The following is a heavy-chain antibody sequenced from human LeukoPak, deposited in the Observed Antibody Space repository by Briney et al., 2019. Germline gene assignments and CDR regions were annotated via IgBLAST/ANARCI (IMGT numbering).Heavy chain of an antibody. CDR1: GFTFSSYG. CDR3: AKFWHYYDSSATDY. Sequence: GGSLRLSCAASGFTFSSYGMHWVRQAPGKGLEWVAFIRYDGSNKYYADSVKGRFTISRDNSKNTLYLQMNSLRAEDTAVYYCAKFWHYYDSSATDYWGQGTLVTVSS. D-gene: IGHD3-22*01. V-gene: IGHV3-30*02. CDR2: IRYDGSNK. J-gene: IGHJ4*02.